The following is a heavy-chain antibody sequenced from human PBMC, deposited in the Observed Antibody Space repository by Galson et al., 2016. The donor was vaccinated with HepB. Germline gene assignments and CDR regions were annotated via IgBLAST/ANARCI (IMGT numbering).Heavy chain of an antibody. J-gene: IGHJ4*02. CDR2: SDSTSRYI. Sequence: SLRLSCAASGFTFSTYSMNWVRLAPGKGLEWVSSSDSTSRYIYYADSVRGRFTISRDNAQKSLYLQMNSLRAEDTALYYCARDLSWGFDSWGQGTLVTVSS. CDR3: ARDLSWGFDS. V-gene: IGHV3-21*04. CDR1: GFTFSTYS. D-gene: IGHD6-13*01.